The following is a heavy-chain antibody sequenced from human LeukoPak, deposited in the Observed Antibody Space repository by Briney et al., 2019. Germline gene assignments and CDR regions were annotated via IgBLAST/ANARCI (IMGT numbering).Heavy chain of an antibody. D-gene: IGHD2/OR15-2a*01. J-gene: IGHJ4*02. V-gene: IGHV3-23*01. CDR1: GFTFSSFS. CDR3: AKESNVATTVRFGYFGC. CDR2: LSGSGGSR. Sequence: GGSLRLSCAASGFTFSSFSMIWVRQASGKGLEWDSTLSGSGGSRYYADSVKGRFTISRDNSKNTLYLQMDSLRAEDTAVYYSAKESNVATTVRFGYFGCWGQGTLATVSS.